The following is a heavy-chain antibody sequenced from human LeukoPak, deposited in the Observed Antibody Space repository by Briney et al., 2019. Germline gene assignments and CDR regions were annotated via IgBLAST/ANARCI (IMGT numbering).Heavy chain of an antibody. V-gene: IGHV1-18*01. CDR3: ARVGGILTGYYTGTSPHFDY. CDR1: GYTFTSYG. CDR2: ISAYNGNT. D-gene: IGHD3-9*01. J-gene: IGHJ4*02. Sequence: ASVKVSRKASGYTFTSYGISWVRQAPGQGLEWMGWISAYNGNTNYAQKLQGRVTMTTDTSTSTAYMELRSLRSDDTAVYYCARVGGILTGYYTGTSPHFDYWGQGTLVTVSS.